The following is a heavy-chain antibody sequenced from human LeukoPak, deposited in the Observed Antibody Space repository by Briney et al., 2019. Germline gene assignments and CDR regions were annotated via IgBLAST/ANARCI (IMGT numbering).Heavy chain of an antibody. J-gene: IGHJ4*02. CDR1: GFTFGDYA. CDR2: IRSKAYGGTT. Sequence: GGSLRLSCTASGFTFGDYAMSWFRQAPGKGLEWVGFIRSKAYGGTTEYAASVKGRFTISRDDSKSIAYLQMNSLKTEDTAVYYCTRAPLGYCSGGSCYPYYFDYWGQGTLVTVSS. V-gene: IGHV3-49*03. D-gene: IGHD2-15*01. CDR3: TRAPLGYCSGGSCYPYYFDY.